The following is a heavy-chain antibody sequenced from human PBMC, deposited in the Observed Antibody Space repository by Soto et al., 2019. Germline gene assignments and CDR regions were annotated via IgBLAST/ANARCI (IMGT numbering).Heavy chain of an antibody. CDR1: GASITSYY. V-gene: IGHV4-34*01. D-gene: IGHD3-10*01. Sequence: SETLSLTCTVSGASITSYYWSWIRQPPGKGLEWIGEINHSGSTNYNPSLKSRVTISVDTSKNQFSLKLSSVTAADTAVYYCARDNMVRGVKYYYYGMDVWVQGTTVT. J-gene: IGHJ6*02. CDR3: ARDNMVRGVKYYYYGMDV. CDR2: INHSGST.